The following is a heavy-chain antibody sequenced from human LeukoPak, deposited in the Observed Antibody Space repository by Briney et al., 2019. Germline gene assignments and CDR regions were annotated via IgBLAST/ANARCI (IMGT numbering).Heavy chain of an antibody. V-gene: IGHV3-21*01. Sequence: PGGSLRLSCATSGFTFSAYSMNWVRQAPGKGLEWVSSISGSSIYINYADSVKGRFTISSDNAKNSLYLQMNSLRAEDTAVYCCAELGITMIGGVWGKGTTVTISS. J-gene: IGHJ6*04. CDR2: ISGSSIYI. CDR1: GFTFSAYS. D-gene: IGHD3-10*02. CDR3: AELGITMIGGV.